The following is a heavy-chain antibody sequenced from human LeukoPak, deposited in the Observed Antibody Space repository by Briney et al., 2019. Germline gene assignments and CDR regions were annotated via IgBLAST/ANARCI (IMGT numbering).Heavy chain of an antibody. CDR3: ARGPDIVATRAFDY. CDR1: GFTFSDYY. D-gene: IGHD5-12*01. Sequence: GGSLRLSCAASGFTFSDYYMSWIRQAPGKGLEWVSYISSSGSTIYHADSVKGRFTISRDNAKNSLYLQMNSLRAEDTAVYYCARGPDIVATRAFDYWGQGTLVTVSS. CDR2: ISSSGSTI. V-gene: IGHV3-11*01. J-gene: IGHJ4*02.